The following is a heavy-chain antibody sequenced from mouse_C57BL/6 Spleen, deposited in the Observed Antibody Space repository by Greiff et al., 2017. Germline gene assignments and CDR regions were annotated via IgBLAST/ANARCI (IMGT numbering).Heavy chain of an antibody. J-gene: IGHJ2*01. CDR1: GSNIKNTY. D-gene: IGHD1-1*01. Sequence: VQLQQSVAELVRPGASVKLSCTASGSNIKNTYMHWVKQRPEQGLEWIGRIDPANGNTKYAPKFQGKATITADTSSNPTYLQLSSLTSEDTAIYYCARGGRGSSYTCDYWGQGTTLTVSS. V-gene: IGHV14-3*01. CDR2: IDPANGNT. CDR3: ARGGRGSSYTCDY.